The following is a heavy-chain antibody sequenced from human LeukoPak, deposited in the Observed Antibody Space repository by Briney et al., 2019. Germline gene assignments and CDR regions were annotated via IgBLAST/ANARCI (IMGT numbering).Heavy chain of an antibody. CDR1: GFTFSSYA. Sequence: GRSLRLSCAASGFTFSSYAMHWVRQAPGKCLEWVAVISYDGSNKYYADSVKGRFTISRDNSKNTLYLQMNSLRAEDTAVYYCARDLLDDYSNDAFDIWGQGTMVTVSS. CDR2: ISYDGSNK. V-gene: IGHV3-30*01. D-gene: IGHD4-11*01. CDR3: ARDLLDDYSNDAFDI. J-gene: IGHJ3*02.